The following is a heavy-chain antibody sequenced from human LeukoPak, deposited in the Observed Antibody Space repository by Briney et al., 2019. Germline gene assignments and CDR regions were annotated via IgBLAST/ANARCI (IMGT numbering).Heavy chain of an antibody. CDR3: AKERFNYYMDV. D-gene: IGHD3-10*01. CDR2: ISGSGGST. J-gene: IGHJ6*03. V-gene: IGHV3-23*01. Sequence: GGSLRLSCAASGFTFSSYAMNWVRQAPGKGLEWVSAISGSGGSTYYADSVKGRFSISRDNSKNTLYVQMNSLRAEDTAVYYRAKERFNYYMDVWGKGTTVTVSS. CDR1: GFTFSSYA.